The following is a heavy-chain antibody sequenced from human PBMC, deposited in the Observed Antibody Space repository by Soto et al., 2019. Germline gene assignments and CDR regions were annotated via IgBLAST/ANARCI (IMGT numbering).Heavy chain of an antibody. Sequence: ASVKVSCTASGYTFTSYYMHWVRQARGQRLEWIGWIVVGSGNTNYAQKLQGRVTMTTDTSTSTAYMELRSLRSDDTAVYYCARVVGALGHWFDPWGQGTLVTVSS. CDR1: GYTFTSYY. J-gene: IGHJ5*02. D-gene: IGHD1-26*01. V-gene: IGHV1-18*04. CDR2: IVVGSGNT. CDR3: ARVVGALGHWFDP.